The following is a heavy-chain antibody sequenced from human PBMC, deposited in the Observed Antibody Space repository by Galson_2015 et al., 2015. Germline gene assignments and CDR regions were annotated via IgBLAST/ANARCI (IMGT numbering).Heavy chain of an antibody. V-gene: IGHV3-30-3*01. Sequence: SLRLSCAASGFDFFSHVMHWVRQAPGKGLEWLAVISYDGTNKYYANSVKGRFTISRDNFKNTLYLQVNSLRAEDTAVYYCARDGNGIAVGGFDNWGQGTLVTVSS. CDR3: ARDGNGIAVGGFDN. J-gene: IGHJ4*02. CDR1: GFDFFSHV. D-gene: IGHD6-19*01. CDR2: ISYDGTNK.